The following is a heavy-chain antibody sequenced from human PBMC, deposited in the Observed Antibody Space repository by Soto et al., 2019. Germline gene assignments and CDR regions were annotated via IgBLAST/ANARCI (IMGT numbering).Heavy chain of an antibody. D-gene: IGHD2-2*01. CDR1: GFTISSHS. CDR2: INSDGSST. CDR3: ARELAPATTPPSSLMDV. V-gene: IGHV3-74*01. Sequence: GGSLRLSCAASGFTISSHSMHWVRRAPGKGLVWVSRINSDGSSTNYADSVKGRFTISRDNAENTLYLQMNSLRAEDTAVYYCARELAPATTPPSSLMDVWGQGTTVTVSS. J-gene: IGHJ6*02.